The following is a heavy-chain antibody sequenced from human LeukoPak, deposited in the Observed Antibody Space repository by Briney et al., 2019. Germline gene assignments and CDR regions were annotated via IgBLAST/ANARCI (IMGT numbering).Heavy chain of an antibody. V-gene: IGHV3-23*01. Sequence: GGSLRLSCVASGFTFTSDAMNWVRQAPGKGLEWVSSTVSRGTTQYADSVKGRFTISRDNAKNTLYLQMNSLRAEDTAVYYCARMYYDFWSGPRGDFDYWGQGTLVTVSS. CDR2: TVSRGTT. D-gene: IGHD3-3*01. J-gene: IGHJ4*02. CDR1: GFTFTSDA. CDR3: ARMYYDFWSGPRGDFDY.